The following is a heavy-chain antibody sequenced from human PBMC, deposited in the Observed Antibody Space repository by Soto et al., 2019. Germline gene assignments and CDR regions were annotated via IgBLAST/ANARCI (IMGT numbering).Heavy chain of an antibody. D-gene: IGHD1-1*01. V-gene: IGHV3-23*01. Sequence: PGGSLRLSCATSGFTFNTYGMAWVRQAPGKGLAWVSAILGTGDRVSYVDSVKGRFTISRDDAKNSLYLQMNSLRREDTALYYCVQGRYPTMATPLDHWGQGTLVTVS. CDR2: ILGTGDRV. J-gene: IGHJ5*02. CDR1: GFTFNTYG. CDR3: VQGRYPTMATPLDH.